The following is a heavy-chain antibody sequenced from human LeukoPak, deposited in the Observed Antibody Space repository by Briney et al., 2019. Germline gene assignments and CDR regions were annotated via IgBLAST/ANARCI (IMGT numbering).Heavy chain of an antibody. CDR2: IRVSGTTM. D-gene: IGHD2-2*01. V-gene: IGHV3-11*04. CDR1: GFTFTDYY. Sequence: GVSLRLSCATPGFTFTDYYMTWIRQAPGKGLEWISYIRVSGTTMYYADSVKGRFTLSRDNAKNSLYLQMNSLRAEDTAVYYCARVPDQYCSSTSCYGGDYYFDYWGQGTLVTVSS. J-gene: IGHJ4*02. CDR3: ARVPDQYCSSTSCYGGDYYFDY.